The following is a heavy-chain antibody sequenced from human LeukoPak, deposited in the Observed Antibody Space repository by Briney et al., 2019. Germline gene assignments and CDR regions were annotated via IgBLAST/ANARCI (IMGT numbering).Heavy chain of an antibody. CDR3: ARGRIAARQRWFDP. Sequence: SDRVSVSFSVDGGSLSGYYWSWIRQPPGKGLGWIGEINHSGSTNYNPSLKSRVTISVDTSKNQFSLKLSSVTAADTAVYYCARGRIAARQRWFDPWGQGTLVTVSS. V-gene: IGHV4-34*01. D-gene: IGHD6-6*01. J-gene: IGHJ5*02. CDR1: GGSLSGYY. CDR2: INHSGST.